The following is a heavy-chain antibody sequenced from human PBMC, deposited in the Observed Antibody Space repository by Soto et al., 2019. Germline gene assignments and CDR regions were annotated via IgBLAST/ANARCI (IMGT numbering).Heavy chain of an antibody. Sequence: PGGSLRPSCAASGFTFSSYAMSWVRQAPGKGLEWVSAISGSGGSTYYADSAKGRLTISRDNAKNSLYLQMNSLRAEDTGVYYCARDLGVALATLTLDYWGQGALVTVSS. CDR2: ISGSGGST. D-gene: IGHD2-15*01. CDR1: GFTFSSYA. J-gene: IGHJ4*02. CDR3: ARDLGVALATLTLDY. V-gene: IGHV3-23*01.